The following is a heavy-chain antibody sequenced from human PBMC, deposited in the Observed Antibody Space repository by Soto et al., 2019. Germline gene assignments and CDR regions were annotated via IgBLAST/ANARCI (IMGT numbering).Heavy chain of an antibody. J-gene: IGHJ4*02. CDR2: TNTDGSST. CDR1: GFTFSTYW. Sequence: EVQLVESGGGLVQPGGSLRLSCAASGFTFSTYWMHWVRQAPGKGLVWVSRTNTDGSSTTYADSVEGRFTISRDNAKKTLDLQMKGLRAEDTAVYYCARGTRVIPAESDFDYWGQGTLVTVSS. V-gene: IGHV3-74*01. CDR3: ARGTRVIPAESDFDY. D-gene: IGHD2-2*01.